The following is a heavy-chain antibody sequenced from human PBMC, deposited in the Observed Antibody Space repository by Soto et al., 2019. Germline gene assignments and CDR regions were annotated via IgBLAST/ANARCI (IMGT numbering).Heavy chain of an antibody. V-gene: IGHV4-34*01. CDR3: ARGKMDIVVLPPPGRFDF. CDR1: GGSFSGYY. J-gene: IGHJ4*02. D-gene: IGHD2-21*01. Sequence: LSLTCAVYGGSFSGYYWSWIRQPPGKGLEWIGEINHSGSTNYNPSLKSRVTISVDTSKNQFSLKLSSVTAADTAVYYCARGKMDIVVLPPPGRFDFRGPGTLVNLS. CDR2: INHSGST.